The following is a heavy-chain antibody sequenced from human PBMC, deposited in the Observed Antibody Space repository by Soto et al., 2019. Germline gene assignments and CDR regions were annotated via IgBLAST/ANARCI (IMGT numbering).Heavy chain of an antibody. CDR2: INPANGDT. Sequence: QVHLVQSGAEVKKPGASVRVSCQASGYTFTSFPIHWVRQAPGQRLEWMGWINPANGDTGYSQKFQGRVTITRDTSASTASMEVNRVTSEDTAVYFCARKDYYGSGSYHFDSWGQGTLVIVSS. CDR3: ARKDYYGSGSYHFDS. CDR1: GYTFTSFP. D-gene: IGHD3-10*01. J-gene: IGHJ4*02. V-gene: IGHV1-3*01.